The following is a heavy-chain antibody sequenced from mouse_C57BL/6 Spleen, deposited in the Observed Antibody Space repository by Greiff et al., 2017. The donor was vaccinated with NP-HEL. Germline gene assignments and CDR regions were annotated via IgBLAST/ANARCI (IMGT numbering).Heavy chain of an antibody. Sequence: EVKLVESGGGLVKPGGSLKLSCAASGFTFSDYGMHWVRQAPEKGLEWVAYISSGSSTIYYADTVKGRFTISRDNAKNTLFLQMTSLRSEDTAMYYCARGTVTFWFAYWGQGTLVTVSA. CDR1: GFTFSDYG. CDR3: ARGTVTFWFAY. V-gene: IGHV5-17*01. J-gene: IGHJ3*01. D-gene: IGHD2-13*01. CDR2: ISSGSSTI.